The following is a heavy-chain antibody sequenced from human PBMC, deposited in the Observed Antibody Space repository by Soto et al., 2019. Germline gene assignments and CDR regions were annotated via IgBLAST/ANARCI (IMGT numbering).Heavy chain of an antibody. CDR2: INGGNGHT. D-gene: IGHD1-1*01. CDR3: ARGKGMEENYYYYGMDV. J-gene: IGHJ6*02. Sequence: ASVKVSCKASGYTFSTYALHWVRQAPGQGLEWMGWINGGNGHTRYSQKFKDRVTISRDTPASTAYMELSGLRSEDTAVYYCARGKGMEENYYYYGMDVWGQGATVTVSS. V-gene: IGHV1-3*01. CDR1: GYTFSTYA.